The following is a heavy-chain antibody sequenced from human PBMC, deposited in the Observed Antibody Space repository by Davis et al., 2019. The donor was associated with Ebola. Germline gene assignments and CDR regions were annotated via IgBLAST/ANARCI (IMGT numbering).Heavy chain of an antibody. Sequence: SVKVSCKASGGTFSSYAISWVRQAPGQGLEWMGGIIPIFGTANYAQKFQGRVTITRDTSAGTAYMELSSLRSEDTAVYYCARDSPRSMLFLVYWGQGTLVTVSS. CDR2: IIPIFGTA. CDR3: ARDSPRSMLFLVY. CDR1: GGTFSSYA. D-gene: IGHD3-3*01. J-gene: IGHJ4*02. V-gene: IGHV1-69*05.